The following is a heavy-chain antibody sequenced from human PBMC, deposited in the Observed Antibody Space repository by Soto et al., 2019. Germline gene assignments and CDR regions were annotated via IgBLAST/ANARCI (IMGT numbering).Heavy chain of an antibody. CDR1: VFTFISYA. D-gene: IGHD3-22*01. V-gene: IGHV3-23*01. CDR3: AKGYYYDSSGSWSLFY. Sequence: GSLRLSCAASVFTFISYAMSWVRQAPGKGLEWVSAISGSGGSTYYADSVKGQFTISRDNSKNTLYLQMNSLRAEDTAVYYCAKGYYYDSSGSWSLFYWGQGTLVTVSS. CDR2: ISGSGGST. J-gene: IGHJ4*02.